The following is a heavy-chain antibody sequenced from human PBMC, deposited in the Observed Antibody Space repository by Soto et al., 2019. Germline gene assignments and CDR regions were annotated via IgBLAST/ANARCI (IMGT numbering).Heavy chain of an antibody. Sequence: GESLKISCAASGFTFSSYAMHWVRQAPGKGLEYVSAISSNGGSTYYANSVKGRFTISRDNSKNTLYLQMGSLRAEDMAVYYCASSSVAGTKHYYYYYGMDVWGQGTTVTVSS. V-gene: IGHV3-64*01. CDR3: ASSSVAGTKHYYYYYGMDV. D-gene: IGHD6-19*01. CDR2: ISSNGGST. J-gene: IGHJ6*02. CDR1: GFTFSSYA.